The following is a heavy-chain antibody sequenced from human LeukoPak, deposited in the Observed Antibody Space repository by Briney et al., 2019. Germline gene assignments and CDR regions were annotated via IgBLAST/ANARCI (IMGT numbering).Heavy chain of an antibody. D-gene: IGHD5-12*01. Sequence: PGRSLRLSCAASGFTFSSYAMLWVRQAPGKGLEWVAVISYDGSNKYYADSVKGRFTISRDNSKNTLYLQMNSLRAEDTAVYYCARDRIQEWLPPGRCDYWGQGTLVTVSS. CDR2: ISYDGSNK. V-gene: IGHV3-30*04. J-gene: IGHJ4*02. CDR3: ARDRIQEWLPPGRCDY. CDR1: GFTFSSYA.